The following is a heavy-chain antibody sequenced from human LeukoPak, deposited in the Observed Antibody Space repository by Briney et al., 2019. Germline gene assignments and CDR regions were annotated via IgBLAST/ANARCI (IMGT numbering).Heavy chain of an antibody. J-gene: IGHJ3*02. CDR1: GFTFSSYS. CDR3: ARELALRDAFDI. CDR2: IWYDGSNK. D-gene: IGHD4-17*01. V-gene: IGHV3-33*08. Sequence: PGGSLRLSCAASGFTFSSYSMNWVRQAPGKGLEWVAVIWYDGSNKYYADSVKGRFTISRDNSKNTLYLQMNSLRAEDTAVYYCARELALRDAFDIWGQGTMVTVSS.